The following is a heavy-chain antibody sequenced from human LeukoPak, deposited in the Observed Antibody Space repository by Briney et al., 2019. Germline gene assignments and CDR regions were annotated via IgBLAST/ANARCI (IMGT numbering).Heavy chain of an antibody. CDR2: INPNSGGT. J-gene: IGHJ5*02. D-gene: IGHD6-19*01. CDR3: AREGTPIAVAGTAGWFDP. CDR1: GYTFTGYY. V-gene: IGHV1-2*04. Sequence: ASVKVSCKASGYTFTGYYMHWVRQAPGQGLEWMGWINPNSGGTNYAQKFQGWVTMTSDTSLSTAYMELSRLRSDDTAVYYCAREGTPIAVAGTAGWFDPWGQGTLVTVSS.